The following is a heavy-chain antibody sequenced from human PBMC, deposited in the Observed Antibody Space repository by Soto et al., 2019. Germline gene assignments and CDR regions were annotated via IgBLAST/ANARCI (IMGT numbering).Heavy chain of an antibody. CDR2: ISSSGSTI. V-gene: IGHV3-11*01. Sequence: GSLRLSCAASGFTFSDYYMSWIRQAPGKGLEWVSYISSSGSTIYYADSVKGRFTISRDNAKNSLYLQMNSLRAEDTAVYYCARAGYCSGGSCYRPYYYYYMDVWGKGTTVTVSS. CDR1: GFTFSDYY. J-gene: IGHJ6*03. D-gene: IGHD2-15*01. CDR3: ARAGYCSGGSCYRPYYYYYMDV.